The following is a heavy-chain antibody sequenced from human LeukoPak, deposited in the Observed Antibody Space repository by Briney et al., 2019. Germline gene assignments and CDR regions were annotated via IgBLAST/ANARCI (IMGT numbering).Heavy chain of an antibody. CDR1: GGSITSGGYY. CDR2: IYYSGST. V-gene: IGHV4-31*03. D-gene: IGHD3-22*01. Sequence: SQTLSLTCTVSGGSITSGGYYWSWIRQHPGKGLEWIGYIYYSGSTSYNPSLKSRVTISLDTSRNQFSLKLSSVTAADTAVYYCVRETDYYDSGGYYLQWFDPWGQGTLVTVSS. CDR3: VRETDYYDSGGYYLQWFDP. J-gene: IGHJ5*02.